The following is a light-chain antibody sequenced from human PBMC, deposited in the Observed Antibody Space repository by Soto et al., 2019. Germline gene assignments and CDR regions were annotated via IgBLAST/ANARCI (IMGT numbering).Light chain of an antibody. V-gene: IGKV3-15*01. CDR1: QSVSSSN. CDR2: GAS. J-gene: IGKJ4*01. CDR3: QQYNNWPPLT. Sequence: EIVLTQSPGTLSLSPGERSTLSCRASQSVSSSNLAWYHQKPGQAPXLXXYGASTRATGIPARFSGSGSGTEFTLTISSLQSEDIAVYYCQQYNNWPPLTFGGGTKVDIK.